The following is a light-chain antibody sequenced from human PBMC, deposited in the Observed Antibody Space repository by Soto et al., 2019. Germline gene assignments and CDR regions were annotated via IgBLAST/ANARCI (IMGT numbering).Light chain of an antibody. CDR1: SSDVGGYNY. CDR3: SSYAGSNAVV. J-gene: IGLJ2*01. V-gene: IGLV2-8*01. CDR2: EVS. Sequence: QSALTQPPSASGSPGQSVTISCTGTSSDVGGYNYVSWYQQHPGKAPKLMIYEVSKRPSGVPDRVSGSKSGNTASLTVSGLQAEDESDYYCSSYAGSNAVVFGGGTKLNVL.